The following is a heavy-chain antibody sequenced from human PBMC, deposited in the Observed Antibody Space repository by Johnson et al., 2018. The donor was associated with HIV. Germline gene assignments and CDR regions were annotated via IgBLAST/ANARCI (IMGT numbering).Heavy chain of an antibody. Sequence: VQLVESGGGLVQPGGSLRLSCATSGFTFSSYWMSWVRQAPGKGLEWVANVKQDGSEKYYVDSVKGRFTISRDNAKNSLYLQMNTLRAEDTALYYCARVPSFLGRGLDAFDIWGQGTMVTVSS. CDR3: ARVPSFLGRGLDAFDI. J-gene: IGHJ3*02. CDR2: VKQDGSEK. CDR1: GFTFSSYW. D-gene: IGHD2/OR15-2a*01. V-gene: IGHV3-7*02.